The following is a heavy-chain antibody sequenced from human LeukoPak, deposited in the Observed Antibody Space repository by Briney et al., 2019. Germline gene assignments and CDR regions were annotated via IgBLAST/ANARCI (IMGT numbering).Heavy chain of an antibody. Sequence: ASVKVSCKASGYTFTSYGISWVRQAPGQGLKWMGWISAYNGNTNYAQKLQGRVTMTTDTSTSTAYMELRSLRSDDTAVYYCATSYYYDSSGYSQTGGDYWGQGTLVTVSS. CDR3: ATSYYYDSSGYSQTGGDY. D-gene: IGHD3-22*01. V-gene: IGHV1-18*01. CDR2: ISAYNGNT. J-gene: IGHJ4*02. CDR1: GYTFTSYG.